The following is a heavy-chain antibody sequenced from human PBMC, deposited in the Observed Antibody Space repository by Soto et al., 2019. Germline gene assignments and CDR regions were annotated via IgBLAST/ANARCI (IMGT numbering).Heavy chain of an antibody. CDR2: ISGSGGST. CDR1: GFTFSSYA. D-gene: IGHD2-2*01. CDR3: AKGSRYCSSTSCYPYYYYYGMDV. V-gene: IGHV3-23*01. Sequence: PGGSLRLSCAASGFTFSSYAMSWVRQAPGKGLEWVSAISGSGGSTYYADSVKGRFTISRDNSKNTLYLQMNSLRAEDTAVYYCAKGSRYCSSTSCYPYYYYYGMDVWGQGTKVTVSS. J-gene: IGHJ6*02.